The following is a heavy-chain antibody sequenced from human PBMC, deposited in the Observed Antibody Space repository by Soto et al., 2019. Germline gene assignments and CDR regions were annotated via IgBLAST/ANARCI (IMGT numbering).Heavy chain of an antibody. Sequence: PGESLKISCKGSGYSFTSYWIGWVRQMPGKGLEWMGFIYPGDSDTRYSPSFQGQVTISADKSIGTAYLQWSSLKASDTAMYYCAGGGVRGVITRTRDYYGMDVWGQGTTVTVSS. CDR3: AGGGVRGVITRTRDYYGMDV. J-gene: IGHJ6*02. V-gene: IGHV5-51*01. CDR2: IYPGDSDT. CDR1: GYSFTSYW. D-gene: IGHD3-10*01.